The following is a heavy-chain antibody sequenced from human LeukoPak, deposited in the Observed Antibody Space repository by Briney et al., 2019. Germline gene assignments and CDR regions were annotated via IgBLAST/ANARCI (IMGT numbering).Heavy chain of an antibody. J-gene: IGHJ4*02. V-gene: IGHV1-18*01. D-gene: IGHD6-19*01. CDR3: ARDQTAVAGKAVDY. CDR1: GYTFTTHG. Sequence: ASVNVSCKASGYTFTTHGVSWVRQALGQGLEWMGLISAYNGNANYAQKLQGRVTMTTDTSTSTAYMELRSLRSDDTAVYYCARDQTAVAGKAVDYWGQGTLVTVSS. CDR2: ISAYNGNA.